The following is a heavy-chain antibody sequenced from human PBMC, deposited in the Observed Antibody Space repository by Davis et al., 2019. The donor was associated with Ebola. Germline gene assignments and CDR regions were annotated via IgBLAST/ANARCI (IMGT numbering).Heavy chain of an antibody. CDR1: GGSIRSGGYY. CDR3: ARGVDV. J-gene: IGHJ6*04. CDR2: INQNANT. V-gene: IGHV4-39*07. Sequence: PGGSLRLSCTVSGGSIRSGGYYWSWFRQSPGKGLEWIGEINQNANTNYNPSLKSRVTMSIDTSKNQFSLRLSSVTAADTAVYYCARGVDVWGKGTTVIVSS.